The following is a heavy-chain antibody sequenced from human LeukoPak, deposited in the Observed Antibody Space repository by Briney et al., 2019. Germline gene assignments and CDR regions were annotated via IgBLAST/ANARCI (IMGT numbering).Heavy chain of an antibody. V-gene: IGHV3-49*04. J-gene: IGHJ4*02. CDR1: GFTFSSYA. CDR3: TRDRILWFGESLDY. D-gene: IGHD3-10*01. CDR2: IRSKAYGGTT. Sequence: GGSLRLSCAASGFTFSSYAMSWVRQAPGKGLEWVGFIRSKAYGGTTEYAASVKGRFTISRDDSKSIAYLQMNSLKTEDTAVYYCTRDRILWFGESLDYWGQGTLVTVSS.